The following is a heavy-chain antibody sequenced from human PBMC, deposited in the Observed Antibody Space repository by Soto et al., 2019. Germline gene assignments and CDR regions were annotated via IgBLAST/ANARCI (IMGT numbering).Heavy chain of an antibody. J-gene: IGHJ6*02. CDR1: CGSVSSGIYY. D-gene: IGHD1-26*01. CDR3: ASREEPRYYYYGMDV. Sequence: ENLSLTCTVCCGSVSSGIYYWSWIRQPPGQALGASAYIYSRGRTNYNPSLKSRVTISIDKSKNQFSLKLSSVTAADTAGYYCASREEPRYYYYGMDVWGQGTTVTVSS. V-gene: IGHV4-61*01. CDR2: IYSRGRT.